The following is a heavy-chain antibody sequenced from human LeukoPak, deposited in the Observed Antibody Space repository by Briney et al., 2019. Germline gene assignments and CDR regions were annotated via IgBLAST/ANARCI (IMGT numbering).Heavy chain of an antibody. D-gene: IGHD1-1*01. CDR3: AKVWNDAIYYFDY. CDR1: GFTFSSYA. Sequence: GGSLRLSCAASGFTFSSYAMSWVRQAPGKGLEWVSGISDSGGSTYYADSVRGRFTISRDNSKNTLHVQMNSLRAEDTAVYYCAKVWNDAIYYFDYWGQGTLVTVSS. CDR2: ISDSGGST. J-gene: IGHJ4*02. V-gene: IGHV3-23*01.